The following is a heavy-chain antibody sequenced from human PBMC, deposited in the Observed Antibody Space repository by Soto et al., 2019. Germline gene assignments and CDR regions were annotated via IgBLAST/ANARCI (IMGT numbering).Heavy chain of an antibody. CDR2: IDPSDSYT. Sequence: PGESLKISCKGSGYSFTSYWISWVRQMPGKGLECMGRIDPSDSYTNYSPSFQGHVTISADKSISTAYLQWSSLKASDTAMYYCARHGIRFLEWLPYYYYGMDVWGQGTTVTVSS. D-gene: IGHD3-3*01. CDR3: ARHGIRFLEWLPYYYYGMDV. CDR1: GYSFTSYW. V-gene: IGHV5-10-1*01. J-gene: IGHJ6*02.